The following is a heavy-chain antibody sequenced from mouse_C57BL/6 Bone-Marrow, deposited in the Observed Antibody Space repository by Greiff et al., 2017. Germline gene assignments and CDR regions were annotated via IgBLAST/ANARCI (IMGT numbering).Heavy chain of an antibody. V-gene: IGHV1-53*01. CDR3: AREGHYYGSSYLDY. J-gene: IGHJ2*01. CDR2: INPSNGGT. Sequence: QVQLKQPGTELVKPGASVKLSCKASGYTFTSYWMHWVKQRPGQGLEWIGNINPSNGGTNYNEKFKSKATMTVDKSSSTAYMQLSSLTSEDSAVXYCAREGHYYGSSYLDYWGQGTTLTVSS. CDR1: GYTFTSYW. D-gene: IGHD1-1*01.